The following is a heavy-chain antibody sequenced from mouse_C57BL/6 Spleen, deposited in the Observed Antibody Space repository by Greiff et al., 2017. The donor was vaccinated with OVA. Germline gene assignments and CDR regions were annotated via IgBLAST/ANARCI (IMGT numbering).Heavy chain of an antibody. CDR2: IDPSDSYT. CDR3: AKSHYGSRGYFDV. CDR1: GYTFTSYW. V-gene: IGHV1-50*01. D-gene: IGHD1-1*01. Sequence: VQLQQPGAELVKPGASVKLSCKASGYTFTSYWMQWVNQRPGQGLEWIGEIDPSDSYTNYNQKFKGKATLTVDTSSSTAYMQLSSLTSEDSAVYYCAKSHYGSRGYFDVWGTGTTVTVSS. J-gene: IGHJ1*03.